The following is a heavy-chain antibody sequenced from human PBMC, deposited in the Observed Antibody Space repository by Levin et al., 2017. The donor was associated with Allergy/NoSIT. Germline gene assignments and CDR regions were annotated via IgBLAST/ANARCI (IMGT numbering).Heavy chain of an antibody. CDR1: GFSLSTSGVG. J-gene: IGHJ4*02. V-gene: IGHV2-5*02. Sequence: SGPTLVKPTQTLTLTCTFSGFSLSTSGVGVGWIRQPPGKALEWLALIYWDDDKRYSPSLKSRLTITKDTSKNQVVLTMTNMDPVDTATYYCAHIYSSGWNPGVDYWGQGTLVTVSS. CDR2: IYWDDDK. CDR3: AHIYSSGWNPGVDY. D-gene: IGHD6-19*01.